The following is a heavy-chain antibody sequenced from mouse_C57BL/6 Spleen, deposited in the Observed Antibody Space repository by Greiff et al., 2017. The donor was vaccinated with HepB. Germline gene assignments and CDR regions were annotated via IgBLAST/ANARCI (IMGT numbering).Heavy chain of an antibody. CDR3: ARSPLYYGSTSYFDY. CDR1: GYTFTSYW. CDR2: IDPSDSYT. J-gene: IGHJ2*01. Sequence: QVQLQQSGAELVMPGASVKLSCKASGYTFTSYWMHWVKQRPGQGLEWIGEIDPSDSYTNYNQKFKGKSTLTVDKSSSTAYMQLSSLTSEDSAVYYCARSPLYYGSTSYFDYWGQGTTLTVSS. D-gene: IGHD1-1*01. V-gene: IGHV1-69*01.